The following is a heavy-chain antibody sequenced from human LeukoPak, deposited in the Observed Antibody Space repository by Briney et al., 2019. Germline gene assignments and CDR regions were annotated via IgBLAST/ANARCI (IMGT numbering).Heavy chain of an antibody. D-gene: IGHD5-12*01. Sequence: SETLSLTCTVSGASISRYFWNWIRQPPGKELEWIGYISSGGSTNYNPSLKSRVTISIDTSKNQFSLKLTSATAPDTAVYYCARGDDYKSTLFDYWGQGTLVTVSS. J-gene: IGHJ4*02. V-gene: IGHV4-59*01. CDR1: GASISRYF. CDR3: ARGDDYKSTLFDY. CDR2: ISSGGST.